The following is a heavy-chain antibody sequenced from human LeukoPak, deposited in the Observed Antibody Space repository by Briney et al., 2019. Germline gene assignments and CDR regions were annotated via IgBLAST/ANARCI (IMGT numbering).Heavy chain of an antibody. CDR3: ARNRPNYIMDV. CDR2: IWNDGSNQ. Sequence: GGSLRLSCATSGFTFTDYGMHWVRQAPGKGLEWVAIIWNDGSNQYYADSVKGRFTISRDQSKNTLSLQMDSLRADDTAEYYCARNRPNYIMDVWGQGTTVTVSS. CDR1: GFTFTDYG. J-gene: IGHJ6*02. V-gene: IGHV3-33*01.